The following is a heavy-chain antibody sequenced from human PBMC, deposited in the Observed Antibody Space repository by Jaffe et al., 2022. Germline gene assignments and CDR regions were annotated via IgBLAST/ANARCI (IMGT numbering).Heavy chain of an antibody. J-gene: IGHJ4*02. CDR1: GFTFTGFY. CDR2: INPNSGGT. Sequence: QVRLVQSGAEVREPGASVKVSCKASGFTFTGFYIHWVRQAPGQGLEWMAWINPNSGGTDYAQKFQGRVTMTRDTSISTAYLELSRLTSDDTAVYYCARVGYFGSGHYLTYWGQGSQVTVSS. V-gene: IGHV1-2*02. CDR3: ARVGYFGSGHYLTY. D-gene: IGHD3-10*01.